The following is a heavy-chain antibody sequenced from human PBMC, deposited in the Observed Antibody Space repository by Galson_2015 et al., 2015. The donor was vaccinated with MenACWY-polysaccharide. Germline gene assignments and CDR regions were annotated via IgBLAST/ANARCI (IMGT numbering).Heavy chain of an antibody. CDR1: GGSLTASY. D-gene: IGHD5-18*01. CDR2: IYYSVST. J-gene: IGHJ4*02. CDR3: ARSPGGYSSGGQIAS. V-gene: IGHV4-59*01. Sequence: SETLSLTCSVSGGSLTASYWAWIRQPPGQGLEWIGCIYYSVSTKYSPSLNSRVTISVDTSNNQFYLKLSSVTAADTAVYYCARSPGGYSSGGQIASWGQGSLVTVSS.